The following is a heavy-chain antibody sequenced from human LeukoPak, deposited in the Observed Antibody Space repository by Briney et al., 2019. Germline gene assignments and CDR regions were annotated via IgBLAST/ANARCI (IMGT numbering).Heavy chain of an antibody. V-gene: IGHV1-69*02. CDR1: GGTFSSYT. D-gene: IGHD6-19*01. J-gene: IGHJ4*02. Sequence: SVKVSCKASGGTFSSYTISWVRQAPGQGVGWMGRIIPILGIANYAQKFQGRVTITADKSTSTAYMELSSLRSEDTAVYYCASIAVAGKPLFGYWGQGTLVTVSS. CDR3: ASIAVAGKPLFGY. CDR2: IIPILGIA.